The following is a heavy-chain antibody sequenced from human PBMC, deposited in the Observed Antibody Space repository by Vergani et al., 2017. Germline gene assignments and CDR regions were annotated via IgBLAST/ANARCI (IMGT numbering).Heavy chain of an antibody. V-gene: IGHV3-23*01. D-gene: IGHD3-16*01. Sequence: EVQLLESGGGLVQPGGSLRLSCAASGFTFSSYAMSWVRQAPGKGLEWVSAISGSGGRTSYAQKFQGRVTMTRDTSTSTVYMELSSLRSEDTAVYYCTTDPIYDYIRVYWGQGTLVTVSS. CDR2: ISGSGGRT. J-gene: IGHJ4*02. CDR3: TTDPIYDYIRVY. CDR1: GFTFSSYA.